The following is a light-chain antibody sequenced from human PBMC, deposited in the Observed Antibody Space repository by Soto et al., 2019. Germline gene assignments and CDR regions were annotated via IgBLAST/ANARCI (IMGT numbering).Light chain of an antibody. J-gene: IGLJ1*01. CDR2: EVS. CDR3: SSYTSSSTLYV. Sequence: QSALTQPASVSGSPGQSITISFTGTSSDVGAYNYVSWYQQHPGKAPKLVIYEVSNRPSGVSNRFSGSKSGNTGSLTISGLQAEDEADYYCSSYTSSSTLYVFGTGTKVTVL. V-gene: IGLV2-14*01. CDR1: SSDVGAYNY.